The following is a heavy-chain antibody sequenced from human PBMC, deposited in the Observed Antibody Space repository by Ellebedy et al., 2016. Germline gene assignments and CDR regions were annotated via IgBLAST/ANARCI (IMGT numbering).Heavy chain of an antibody. CDR2: IYYSGST. D-gene: IGHD3-22*01. J-gene: IGHJ5*02. V-gene: IGHV4-61*08. CDR3: ARGLYFDSSGYHYWFDP. CDR1: GGSVVNYGAY. Sequence: SETLSLXXIVSGGSVVNYGAYRSWIRQSPGRGLEWIGYIYYSGSTKFSPSLKSRVTMSVDTSKNQFSLNLNSVTAADTAVYYCARGLYFDSSGYHYWFDPWGQGTLVTVSA.